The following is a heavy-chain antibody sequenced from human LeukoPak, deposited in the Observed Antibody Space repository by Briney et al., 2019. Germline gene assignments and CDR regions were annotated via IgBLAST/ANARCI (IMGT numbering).Heavy chain of an antibody. CDR3: ARISCSRSSCYGVYDY. D-gene: IGHD2-15*01. CDR2: IRQDGSEK. V-gene: IGHV3-7*01. Sequence: GGSLRLSSVESGFTFSDYWMTWVRQAPGKGLEWVANIRQDGSEKYHVDSVKGRFTTSRDNAKNSVYLQMNSLRAEDTAVYYCARISCSRSSCYGVYDYWGQGSLVTVSS. J-gene: IGHJ4*02. CDR1: GFTFSDYW.